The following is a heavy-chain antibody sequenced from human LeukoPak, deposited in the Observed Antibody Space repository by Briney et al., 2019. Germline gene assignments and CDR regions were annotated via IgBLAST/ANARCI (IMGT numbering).Heavy chain of an antibody. CDR2: ISAYNGNT. CDR3: ARDVSSSWYQYYFDY. J-gene: IGHJ4*02. CDR1: GYTFTSYG. V-gene: IGHV1-18*01. Sequence: ASVKVSCKASGYTFTSYGISWVRQAPGQGLEWMGRISAYNGNTNYAQKLQGRVTMTTDTSTSTAYMELRSLRSDDTAVYYCARDVSSSWYQYYFDYWGQGTLVTVSS. D-gene: IGHD6-13*01.